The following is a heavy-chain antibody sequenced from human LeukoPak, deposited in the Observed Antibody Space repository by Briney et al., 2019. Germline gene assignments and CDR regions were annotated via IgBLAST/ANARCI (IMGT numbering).Heavy chain of an antibody. D-gene: IGHD1-26*01. V-gene: IGHV3-23*01. J-gene: IGHJ4*02. CDR3: ASSESYRFDY. CDR1: GFTFSSYA. Sequence: PGKSLRLSCAASGFTFSSYAMSWVRQAPGKGLEWVSAISGSGGSTYYADSVKGRFTISRDNAKNSLYLQMNSLRDEDTAVYYCASSESYRFDYWGQGTLVTVSS. CDR2: ISGSGGST.